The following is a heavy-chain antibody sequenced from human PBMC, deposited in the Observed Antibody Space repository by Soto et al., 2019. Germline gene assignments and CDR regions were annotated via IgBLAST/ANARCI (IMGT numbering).Heavy chain of an antibody. Sequence: EVQLVESGGGLVQPGRSLRLSCAASGFTFDDYAMHWVRQAPGKGLEWVSGISWNSGSIGYADSVKGRFTISRDNAKNSLYLQMNSLRAEDTALYYCATLWEATLGDYWGQGTLVTVSS. J-gene: IGHJ4*02. CDR3: ATLWEATLGDY. D-gene: IGHD3-16*01. CDR1: GFTFDDYA. V-gene: IGHV3-9*01. CDR2: ISWNSGSI.